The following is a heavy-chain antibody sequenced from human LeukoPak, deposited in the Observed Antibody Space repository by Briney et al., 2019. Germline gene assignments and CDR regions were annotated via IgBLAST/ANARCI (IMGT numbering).Heavy chain of an antibody. V-gene: IGHV1-46*01. CDR1: GYTFTSYY. CDR2: INPSGGST. CDR3: ARGYDSSGYYYFEQWRTKQNWFDP. Sequence: ASVKVSCKASGYTFTSYYMHWVRQAPGQGLEWMGIINPSGGSTSYAQKFQGRVTMTRDTSTSTVYMELSSLRSEDTAVYYCARGYDSSGYYYFEQWRTKQNWFDPWGQGTLVTVSS. D-gene: IGHD3-22*01. J-gene: IGHJ5*02.